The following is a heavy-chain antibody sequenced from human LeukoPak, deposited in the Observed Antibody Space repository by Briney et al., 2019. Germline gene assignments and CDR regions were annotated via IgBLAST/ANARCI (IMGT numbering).Heavy chain of an antibody. J-gene: IGHJ4*02. D-gene: IGHD3-9*01. CDR1: GFTFSNHF. CDR2: MCPSGAST. V-gene: IGHV3-64D*06. CDR3: VKDLTGTWSFDY. Sequence: GGSLSLSCSPSGFTFSNHFMHWVRQAPGEGVEYVSSMCPSGASTLYADSVKGRFTISRHNSKNALYLQLTSLRLEDTALYYWVKDLTGTWSFDYWGQGTLVTVSS.